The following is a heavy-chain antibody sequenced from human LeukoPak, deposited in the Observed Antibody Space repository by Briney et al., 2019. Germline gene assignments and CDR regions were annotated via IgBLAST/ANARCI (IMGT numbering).Heavy chain of an antibody. V-gene: IGHV3-13*04. CDR1: GFTFSSYD. Sequence: GGSLRLSCAASGFTFSSYDMHWVRQATGKGLEWVSVIGTSGDTYYAGSVKGRFTISRENAKNSLYLQMDSLTAGDTAVYFCSRVGSSGWPNYFDSWGQGTLVTVSS. CDR3: SRVGSSGWPNYFDS. CDR2: IGTSGDT. D-gene: IGHD6-19*01. J-gene: IGHJ4*02.